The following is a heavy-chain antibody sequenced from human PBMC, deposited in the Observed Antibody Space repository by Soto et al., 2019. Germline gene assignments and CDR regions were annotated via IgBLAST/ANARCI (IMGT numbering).Heavy chain of an antibody. CDR3: ARVSGLFYEIDY. D-gene: IGHD3-3*01. Sequence: PGGSLRLSCAASGFTVSSNYMSWVRQAPGKGLEWVSLIYNNGNTYYTDSVKGRFTISRDNSKNTLYLQMDSLRAEDTALYYCARVSGLFYEIDYWGQGTLVTVSS. V-gene: IGHV3-66*01. J-gene: IGHJ4*02. CDR1: GFTVSSNY. CDR2: IYNNGNT.